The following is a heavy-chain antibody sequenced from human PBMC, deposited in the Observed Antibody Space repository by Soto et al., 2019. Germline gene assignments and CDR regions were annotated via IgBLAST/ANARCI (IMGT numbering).Heavy chain of an antibody. CDR3: ATYNWNDRRLDP. J-gene: IGHJ5*02. D-gene: IGHD1-20*01. CDR1: GGSISSSSYY. CDR2: IYYSGST. V-gene: IGHV4-39*01. Sequence: PSETLSLTCTVSGGSISSSSYYWGWIRQPPGKGLEWIGSIYYSGSTYYNPSLKSRVTISVDTSKNQFSLKLSSVTAADTAVYYCATYNWNDRRLDPWGQGTLVTVSS.